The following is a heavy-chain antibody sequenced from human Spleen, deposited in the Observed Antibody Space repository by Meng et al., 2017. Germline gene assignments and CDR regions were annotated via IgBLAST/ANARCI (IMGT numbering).Heavy chain of an antibody. CDR3: ARGLDSNYYYYYYGMDV. CDR2: INHSGSS. CDR1: GGSLSDYY. Sequence: SETLSLTCGIYGGSLSDYYWSWIRQPPGKGLEWIGEINHSGSSKYNPSLQSRVTISVDKSKDQFSLKLSSVTAADTAVYYCARGLDSNYYYYYYGMDVWGQGTTVTVSS. V-gene: IGHV4-34*01. D-gene: IGHD4-11*01. J-gene: IGHJ6*01.